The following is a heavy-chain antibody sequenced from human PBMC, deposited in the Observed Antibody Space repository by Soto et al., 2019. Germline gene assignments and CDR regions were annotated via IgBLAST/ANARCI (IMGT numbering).Heavy chain of an antibody. CDR3: AGAFISRFDY. Sequence: SETLSLTCTVFGGTISGSTWSWIRQPPGKGLEWIGYIHHSGSTKYNPSLKSRVTISVDTSKKQFSLILSSVTAADTAVYYCAGAFISRFDYWGQKTLVTSPQ. V-gene: IGHV4-59*08. J-gene: IGHJ4*02. CDR2: IHHSGST. D-gene: IGHD3-10*01. CDR1: GGTISGST.